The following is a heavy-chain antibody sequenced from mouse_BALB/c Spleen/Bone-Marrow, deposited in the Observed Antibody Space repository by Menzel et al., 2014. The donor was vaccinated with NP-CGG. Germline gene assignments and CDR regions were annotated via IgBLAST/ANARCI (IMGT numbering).Heavy chain of an antibody. J-gene: IGHJ2*01. CDR2: INSNGGST. CDR3: ARDSNDY. CDR1: GFTFSSYG. Sequence: DVMLVESGGGLVQPGGSPKLSCAASGFTFSSYGMSWVRQTPDKRLELVATINSNGGSTYYPDSVKGRFTISRDNAKNTLYLQMSSLKSEDTAMYYCARDSNDYWGQGTTLTVSS. V-gene: IGHV5-6-3*01.